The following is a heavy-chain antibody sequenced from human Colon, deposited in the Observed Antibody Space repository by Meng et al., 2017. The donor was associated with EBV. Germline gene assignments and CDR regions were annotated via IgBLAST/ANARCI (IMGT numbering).Heavy chain of an antibody. CDR1: GGSVSSGGYY. D-gene: IGHD6-19*01. CDR3: ARVSSGWDYFDY. Sequence: QVHLQGSGPGLVKPSQTLSLPRTGYGGSVSSGGYYWTWIRQHPGKGLEWFGHIYYSGSTFYNPSLKRRVIISIDTSKNQFSLNLRSVTAADTAVYYCARVSSGWDYFDYWGQGTLVTVSS. J-gene: IGHJ4*02. CDR2: IYYSGST. V-gene: IGHV4-31*03.